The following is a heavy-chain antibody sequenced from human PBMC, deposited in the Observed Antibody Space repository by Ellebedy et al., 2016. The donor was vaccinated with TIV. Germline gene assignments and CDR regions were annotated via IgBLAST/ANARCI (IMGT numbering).Heavy chain of an antibody. CDR1: GGSFSGYY. V-gene: IGHV4-34*01. Sequence: SETLSLTXAVYGGSFSGYYWSWIRQPPGKGLEWIGEINHSGSTNYNPSLKSRVTISVDTSKNQFSLKLSSVTAADTAVYYCARDSTYYDFWSGLFGPRHYMDVWGKGTTVTVSS. J-gene: IGHJ6*03. CDR2: INHSGST. CDR3: ARDSTYYDFWSGLFGPRHYMDV. D-gene: IGHD3-3*01.